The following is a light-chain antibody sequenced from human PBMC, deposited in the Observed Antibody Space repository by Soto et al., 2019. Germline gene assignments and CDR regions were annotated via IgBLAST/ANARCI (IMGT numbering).Light chain of an antibody. Sequence: VLTQSPGALSLSPGDRATLSCRASQPVSSDFLAWYQHKPGQAPRLLIYSVSNRATGIPDRFSGSGSGTDFTLTISRLEPEDFAVYYCQQYGRTLWTFGQGTKVEIK. CDR2: SVS. J-gene: IGKJ1*01. V-gene: IGKV3-20*01. CDR1: QPVSSDF. CDR3: QQYGRTLWT.